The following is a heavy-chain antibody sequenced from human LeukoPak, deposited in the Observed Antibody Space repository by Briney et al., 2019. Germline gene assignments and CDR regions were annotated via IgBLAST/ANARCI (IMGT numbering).Heavy chain of an antibody. CDR1: GCSFTSYW. V-gene: IGHV5-51*01. D-gene: IGHD3-10*01. CDR3: ARHREREAALLCAFDI. J-gene: IGHJ3*02. Sequence: GESLQISCQGSGCSFTSYWIGWVRQMPGKGLEWMGIIYPGDSDARYSPSFQGQVTISADKSISTAYLQWSSLKPSDTAMYYCARHREREAALLCAFDIWGQGTMVTVSS. CDR2: IYPGDSDA.